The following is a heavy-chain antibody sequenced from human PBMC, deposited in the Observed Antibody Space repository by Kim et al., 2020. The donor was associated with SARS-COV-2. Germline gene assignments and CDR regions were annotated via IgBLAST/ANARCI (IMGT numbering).Heavy chain of an antibody. V-gene: IGHV3-23*01. Sequence: GGSLRLSCAASGFTFSSYAMSWVRKAPGKGLEWVAVVSASGGTTFYADSVKGRFTISRDNSRNTLYVQMNSLRVEDTAVYYCAKEPRRCSSTSCLYYFDYWGQGTLVTVSS. CDR3: AKEPRRCSSTSCLYYFDY. J-gene: IGHJ4*02. CDR2: VSASGGTT. CDR1: GFTFSSYA. D-gene: IGHD2-2*01.